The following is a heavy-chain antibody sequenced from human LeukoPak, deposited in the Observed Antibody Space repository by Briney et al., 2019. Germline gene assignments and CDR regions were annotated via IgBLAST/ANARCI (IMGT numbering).Heavy chain of an antibody. V-gene: IGHV4-30-4*08. CDR3: ARGTTVTYYFDY. D-gene: IGHD4-17*01. CDR2: IYYSGST. J-gene: IGHJ4*02. CDR1: GLTFSSYA. Sequence: LRLSCAVSGLTFSSYARNWVRQPPGKGLEWIGYIYYSGSTYYNPSLKSRVTISVDTSKNQFSLKLSSVTAADTAVYYCARGTTVTYYFDYWGQGTLVTVSS.